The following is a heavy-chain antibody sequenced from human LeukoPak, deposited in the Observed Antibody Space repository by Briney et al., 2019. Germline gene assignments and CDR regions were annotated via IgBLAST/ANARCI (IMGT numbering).Heavy chain of an antibody. J-gene: IGHJ3*01. CDR3: AKDPNGDYVGAFDG. V-gene: IGHV3-23*01. Sequence: GGSLRLSCAASGFTFSYNWMTWVRQAPGKWLEWVSAIHGSGGVTYYADSVKGRFTISRDNSKNTLYLQMNSLRAEDTAVYYCAKDPNGDYVGAFDGWGQGTMVTVSS. CDR2: IHGSGGVT. CDR1: GFTFSYNW. D-gene: IGHD4-17*01.